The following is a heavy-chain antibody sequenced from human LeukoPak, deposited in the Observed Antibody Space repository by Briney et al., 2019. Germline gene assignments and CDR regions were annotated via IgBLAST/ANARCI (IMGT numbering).Heavy chain of an antibody. D-gene: IGHD1-1*01. CDR2: IYTSGST. J-gene: IGHJ3*02. CDR3: ARALGTETDAFDI. CDR1: GGSISSRDYY. V-gene: IGHV4-61*02. Sequence: SETLSLTCTVSGGSISSRDYYWSWIRQPAGKGLEWIGRIYTSGSTNYNPSLKSRVTMSVDTSKNQFSLKLSSVTAADTAVYYCARALGTETDAFDIWGQGTMVTVSS.